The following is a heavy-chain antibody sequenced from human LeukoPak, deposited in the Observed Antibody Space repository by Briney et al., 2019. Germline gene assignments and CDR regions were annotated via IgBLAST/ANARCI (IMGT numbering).Heavy chain of an antibody. CDR1: GFTFSSYA. V-gene: IGHV3-23*01. D-gene: IGHD3-9*01. Sequence: PGGSLRLSCAASGFTFSSYAMSWVRQAPGKGLEWVSAISGSGGSTYYADSVKGRFTISRDNSKNTLYLQMNSLRAEDTAVYYCAKSSLTGYYRMPPSYFDYWGQGTLVTVSS. J-gene: IGHJ4*02. CDR2: ISGSGGST. CDR3: AKSSLTGYYRMPPSYFDY.